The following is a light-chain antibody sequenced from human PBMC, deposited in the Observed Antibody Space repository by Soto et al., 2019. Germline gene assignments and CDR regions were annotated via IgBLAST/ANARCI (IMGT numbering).Light chain of an antibody. V-gene: IGKV1-5*01. Sequence: DIQMTQSPSTLSASVGDRVTITCWASQSISSWLAWYQQKPGKAPKLLIYDASSLESGVPSRFSGSGSGTEFTLTISSLQPDDFATYYCQQYNNYPGTFGQGTKVEIK. CDR3: QQYNNYPGT. CDR1: QSISSW. CDR2: DAS. J-gene: IGKJ1*01.